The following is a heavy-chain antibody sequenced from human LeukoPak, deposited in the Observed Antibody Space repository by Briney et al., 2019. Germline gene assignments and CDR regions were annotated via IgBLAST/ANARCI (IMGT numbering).Heavy chain of an antibody. Sequence: PSETLSLTCAVYGGSFSGYYWSWIRQPPGKGLEWIGEINHSGSTNYNPSLKSRVTISVDTSKNQFSLKLSSVTAADTAVYYCARPGVVRGSPRRAFDIWGQGTMVTVSS. CDR1: GGSFSGYY. D-gene: IGHD3-10*01. J-gene: IGHJ3*02. CDR2: INHSGST. V-gene: IGHV4-34*01. CDR3: ARPGVVRGSPRRAFDI.